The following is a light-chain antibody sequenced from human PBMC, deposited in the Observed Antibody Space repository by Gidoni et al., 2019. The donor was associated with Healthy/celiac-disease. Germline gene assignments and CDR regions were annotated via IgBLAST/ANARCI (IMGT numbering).Light chain of an antibody. CDR1: QSISSY. CDR2: AAS. Sequence: DIQMTQSPSSLSASVGDRVTITCRASQSISSYLNWYQQKPGKAPKLLIYAASSLQSGVPSRFSGSGSGTDFTLTISSLQPEDFATYYCQQSYSTFPFTFXPGTKVDIK. J-gene: IGKJ3*01. CDR3: QQSYSTFPFT. V-gene: IGKV1-39*01.